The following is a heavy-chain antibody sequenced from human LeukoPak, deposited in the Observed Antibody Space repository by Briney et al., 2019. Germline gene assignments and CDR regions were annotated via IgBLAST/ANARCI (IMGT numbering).Heavy chain of an antibody. CDR2: ISSSSSYI. V-gene: IGHV3-21*01. Sequence: GGSLRLSCAASGFTFSSYSMNWVRQAPGKGLEWVSSISSSSSYIYYADSVKGRFTISRDNAKNSLSLQMNSLRAEDTAVYYCAREMGIVVVPAGLDPWGQGTLVTVSS. CDR1: GFTFSSYS. CDR3: AREMGIVVVPAGLDP. D-gene: IGHD2-2*03. J-gene: IGHJ5*02.